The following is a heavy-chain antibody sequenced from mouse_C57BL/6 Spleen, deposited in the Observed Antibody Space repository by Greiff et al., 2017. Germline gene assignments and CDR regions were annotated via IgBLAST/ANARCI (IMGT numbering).Heavy chain of an antibody. V-gene: IGHV8-8*01. CDR3: ARMEGISMMVTKRRERDAMDY. D-gene: IGHD2-3*01. J-gene: IGHJ4*01. CDR2: IWWDDDK. Sequence: QVQLKESGPGILQPSQTLSLTCSFSGFSLSTFGMGVGWIRQPSGKGLEWLAHIWWDDDKYYNPALKSRLTISKDTSKNQVFLKIANVDTADTATYYCARMEGISMMVTKRRERDAMDYWGQGTSVTVSS. CDR1: GFSLSTFGMG.